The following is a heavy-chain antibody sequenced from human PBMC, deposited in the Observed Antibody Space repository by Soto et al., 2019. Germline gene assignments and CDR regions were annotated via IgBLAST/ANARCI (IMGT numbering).Heavy chain of an antibody. Sequence: PGGSLRLSCAASGFTFSSYSMSWVRQAPGKGLEWVSSISRSGSALYYGDSLKGRFTISRDNAENSLYLQMDSLRAEDTAVYYCAARYCTDGRCPFDYWGPGTLVTVSS. CDR2: ISRSGSAL. V-gene: IGHV3-21*01. CDR1: GFTFSSYS. J-gene: IGHJ4*02. D-gene: IGHD2-15*01. CDR3: AARYCTDGRCPFDY.